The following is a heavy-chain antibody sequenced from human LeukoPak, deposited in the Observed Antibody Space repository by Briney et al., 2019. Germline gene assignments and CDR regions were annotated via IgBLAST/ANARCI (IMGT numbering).Heavy chain of an antibody. V-gene: IGHV4-34*01. CDR1: GGSFSGYY. Sequence: SETLSLTCAVYGGSFSGYYWSWIRQPPGKGLEWIGETNHSGSTNYNPSLKSRVTISVDTSKNQFSLKLSSVTAADTAVYYCARGRFCSSTSCPPGYWGQGTLVTVSS. J-gene: IGHJ4*02. CDR2: TNHSGST. CDR3: ARGRFCSSTSCPPGY. D-gene: IGHD2-2*01.